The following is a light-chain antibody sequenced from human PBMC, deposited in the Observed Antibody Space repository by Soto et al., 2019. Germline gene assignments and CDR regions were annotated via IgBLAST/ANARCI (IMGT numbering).Light chain of an antibody. V-gene: IGLV3-21*04. CDR2: YDS. CDR3: QVWDSSSDHYV. CDR1: NIGSKS. Sequence: SYVLTQPPSVSVAPGKTARITCGGNNIGSKSGHWYQQKPGQAPVLVIYYDSDRPSGIPERFSGSNSGNTATLTISRVEAGDEADDYCQVWDSSSDHYVFGTGTKVTVL. J-gene: IGLJ1*01.